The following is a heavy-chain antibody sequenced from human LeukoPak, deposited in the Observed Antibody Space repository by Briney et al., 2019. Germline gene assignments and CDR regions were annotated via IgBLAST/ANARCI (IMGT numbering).Heavy chain of an antibody. V-gene: IGHV1-69*05. CDR2: IIPIFGTA. D-gene: IGHD5-24*01. CDR1: GGTFSSYA. Sequence: ASVKVSCKASGGTFSSYAISWVRQAPGQGLEWMGGIIPIFGTANYAQKFQGRVTITTDESTSTAYMELSSLRSEDTAAYYCARKLRGGYNYFDYWGQGTLVTVSS. J-gene: IGHJ4*02. CDR3: ARKLRGGYNYFDY.